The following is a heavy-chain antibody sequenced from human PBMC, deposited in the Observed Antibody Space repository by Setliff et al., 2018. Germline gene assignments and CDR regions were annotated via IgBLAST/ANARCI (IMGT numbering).Heavy chain of an antibody. CDR3: ARGEGCNDGICLYQFDF. Sequence: SETLSLTCTVSGGSINAYYWTWIRQPPGKGLEWIGYMLHSGNLNYNPSLNSRVSISIDKSKNQFSLKLSSVTAADTAVYYCARGEGCNDGICLYQFDFWGQGTLVTVSS. CDR1: GGSINAYY. CDR2: MLHSGNL. V-gene: IGHV4-59*01. J-gene: IGHJ4*02. D-gene: IGHD2-2*01.